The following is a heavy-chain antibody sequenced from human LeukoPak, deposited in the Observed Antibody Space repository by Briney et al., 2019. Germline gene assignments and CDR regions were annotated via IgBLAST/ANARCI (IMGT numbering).Heavy chain of an antibody. Sequence: GASVKVSCKASGYSFTSYGIGWVRQAPGQGLEWMGWISAYNGNTNYAQKLQDRVTMTTDTSTSTGYMELRSPTSDDTAVYYCARSRGGYSYGYGEDWGQGTLVTVSS. CDR3: ARSRGGYSYGYGED. D-gene: IGHD5-18*01. CDR1: GYSFTSYG. V-gene: IGHV1-18*01. CDR2: ISAYNGNT. J-gene: IGHJ4*02.